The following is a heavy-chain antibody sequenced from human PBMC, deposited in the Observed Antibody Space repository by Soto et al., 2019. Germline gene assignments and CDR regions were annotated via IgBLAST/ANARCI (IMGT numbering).Heavy chain of an antibody. Sequence: QMQLVESGGGVVQPGGSLRLSCAASGFTFSSFAMHWVRQAPGKGLEWVTLMSYDGSNKYYADSVKGRFAISRDNTKNTLFLQMNSLRAEDTALYYCARTQVYGDSFWCFDLWGRGTLVTVSS. CDR3: ARTQVYGDSFWCFDL. V-gene: IGHV3-30*09. J-gene: IGHJ2*01. CDR1: GFTFSSFA. CDR2: MSYDGSNK. D-gene: IGHD4-17*01.